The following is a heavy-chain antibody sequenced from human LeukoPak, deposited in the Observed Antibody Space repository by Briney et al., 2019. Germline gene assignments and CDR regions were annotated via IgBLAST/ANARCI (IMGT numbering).Heavy chain of an antibody. D-gene: IGHD5-18*01. CDR2: IYYSGST. V-gene: IGHV4-59*01. J-gene: IGHJ4*02. Sequence: PSETLSLTCTVSGGSISSYYWSWIRQPPGKGLEWIGYIYYSGSTNYNPSLKSRVTISIDTSKNQFSLKLSSVIAADTAVYYCARGAAMVSYWGQGTLVTVSS. CDR1: GGSISSYY. CDR3: ARGAAMVSY.